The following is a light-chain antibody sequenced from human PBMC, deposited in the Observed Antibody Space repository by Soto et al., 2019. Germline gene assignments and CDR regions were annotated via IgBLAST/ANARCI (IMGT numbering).Light chain of an antibody. Sequence: DIQMTQSPSTLSASVGDRVTITCRASQSISSWLAWYQQKPGRAPKLLIYKASTLQSGVPSRFSGSGSGTEFTLTLSSLQPDDSATYYCQQYNSYSWTFGRGTKVEIK. CDR1: QSISSW. CDR2: KAS. J-gene: IGKJ1*01. V-gene: IGKV1-5*03. CDR3: QQYNSYSWT.